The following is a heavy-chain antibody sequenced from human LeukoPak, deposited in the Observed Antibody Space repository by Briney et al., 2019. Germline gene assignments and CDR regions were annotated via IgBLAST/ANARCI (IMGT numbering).Heavy chain of an antibody. CDR2: ISGSGTNT. Sequence: QTGGSLRLSCAASGFTLSSYAMSWVRQAPGKGLEWVSAISGSGTNTYYADSVKGRFTISRDNSRNTLYLQMNSLRAEDTAIYYCAKEAAATTFDCWGQGTLVTVSS. CDR1: GFTLSSYA. D-gene: IGHD6-13*01. J-gene: IGHJ4*02. V-gene: IGHV3-23*01. CDR3: AKEAAATTFDC.